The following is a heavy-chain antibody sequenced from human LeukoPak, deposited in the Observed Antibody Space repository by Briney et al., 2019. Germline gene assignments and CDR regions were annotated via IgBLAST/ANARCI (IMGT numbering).Heavy chain of an antibody. CDR2: ISGSGDST. CDR3: AKTRPLDSSSWSHGDY. Sequence: GGSLRLSCAASGFTFSSYAMSWVRQAPGKGLEWVSAISGSGDSTYYGDSVKGRFTISRDDSKNTLYLQMNSLRAEDTAVYYCAKTRPLDSSSWSHGDYWGQGTLVTVSS. CDR1: GFTFSSYA. V-gene: IGHV3-23*01. J-gene: IGHJ4*02. D-gene: IGHD6-13*01.